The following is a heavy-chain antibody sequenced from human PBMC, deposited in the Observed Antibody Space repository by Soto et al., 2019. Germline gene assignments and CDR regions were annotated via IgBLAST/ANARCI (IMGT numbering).Heavy chain of an antibody. CDR3: ARVSVPAARSFDY. Sequence: QVQLQQWGAGLLKPSETLSLTCAVYGGSFSGYYWSWIRQPPGKGLEGIGENNHSGSTNYNPSLKSRVTISVDTSKNQFSLKLSSVTAADTAVYYCARVSVPAARSFDYWGQGTLVTVSS. J-gene: IGHJ4*02. V-gene: IGHV4-34*01. CDR1: GGSFSGYY. CDR2: NNHSGST. D-gene: IGHD2-2*01.